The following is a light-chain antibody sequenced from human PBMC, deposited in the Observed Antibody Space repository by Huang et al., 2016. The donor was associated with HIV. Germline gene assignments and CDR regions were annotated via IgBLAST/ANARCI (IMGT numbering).Light chain of an antibody. CDR1: QSVSSY. J-gene: IGKJ4*01. CDR2: DAS. V-gene: IGKV3-11*01. CDR3: QQRSTWPPAVT. Sequence: EIVLTQSPATLSLSPGERATLSCRASQSVSSYLAWYQQKPGQAPRPLIYDASNRATGIPARFSGSGSGTDFTLTISSLEPEDFAVYYCQQRSTWPPAVTFGGGTKVEIK.